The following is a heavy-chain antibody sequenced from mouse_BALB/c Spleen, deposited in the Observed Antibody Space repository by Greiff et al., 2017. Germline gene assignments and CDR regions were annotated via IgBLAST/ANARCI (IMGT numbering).Heavy chain of an antibody. Sequence: EVKLMESGPGLVKPSQSLSLTCTVTGYSITSDYAWNWIRQFPGNKLEWMGYISYSGSTSYNPSLKSRISITRDTSKNQFFLQLNSVTTEDTATYYCARGTYYGNPFDYWGQGTTLTVSS. D-gene: IGHD2-10*01. V-gene: IGHV3-2*02. CDR1: GYSITSDYA. CDR3: ARGTYYGNPFDY. CDR2: ISYSGST. J-gene: IGHJ2*01.